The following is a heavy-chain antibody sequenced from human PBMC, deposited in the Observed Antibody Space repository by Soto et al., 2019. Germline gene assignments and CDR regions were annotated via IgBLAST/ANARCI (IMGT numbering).Heavy chain of an antibody. V-gene: IGHV3-30-3*01. CDR2: ISYDGSYK. J-gene: IGHJ4*02. D-gene: IGHD6-19*01. CDR3: ARGRAQWLAVLPREGY. Sequence: QVQLVESGGGVVQPGGSLRLSCAASGFTFSTYAMHWVRQAPGKGLDWVAVISYDGSYKYYADSVKGRFTISRDNSKNTLYLQMNSLRADDTAVYYCARGRAQWLAVLPREGYWGQGTLVTVSS. CDR1: GFTFSTYA.